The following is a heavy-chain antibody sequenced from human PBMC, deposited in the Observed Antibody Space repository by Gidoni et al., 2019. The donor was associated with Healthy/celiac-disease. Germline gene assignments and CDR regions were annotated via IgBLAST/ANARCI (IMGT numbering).Heavy chain of an antibody. V-gene: IGHV4-34*01. Sequence: NPSLKSRVTISVDTSKNQFSLKLSSVTAADTAVYYCARVQYSSSSWSDYWGQGTLVTVSS. J-gene: IGHJ4*02. D-gene: IGHD6-6*01. CDR3: ARVQYSSSSWSDY.